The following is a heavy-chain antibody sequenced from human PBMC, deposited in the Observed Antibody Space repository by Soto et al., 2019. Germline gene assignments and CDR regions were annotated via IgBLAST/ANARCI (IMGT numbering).Heavy chain of an antibody. CDR1: GGAFSGYY. CDR3: ARAPRSGPFDY. J-gene: IGHJ4*02. CDR2: IYSSGST. D-gene: IGHD3-10*01. Sequence: SETLSLTCAVYGGAFSGYYWSWVRQPPGKGLDYIGYIYSSGSTNYNPSLKSRVTISVDTSKNQFSLKLTSVTAADTAVYYCARAPRSGPFDYWGQGTLVTVSS. V-gene: IGHV4-59*08.